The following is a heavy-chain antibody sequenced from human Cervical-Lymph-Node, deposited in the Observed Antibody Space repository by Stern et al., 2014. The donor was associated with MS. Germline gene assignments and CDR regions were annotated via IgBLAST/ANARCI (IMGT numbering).Heavy chain of an antibody. CDR1: GFTFSGYV. J-gene: IGHJ4*02. V-gene: IGHV3-33*01. CDR3: ARDDRTSWYGGMPH. CDR2: SWSDGTKE. D-gene: IGHD6-13*01. Sequence: VQLEESGGCSALPGWSLRLSWATSGFTFSGYVMYCVRPDPGKGLAWVAISWSDGTKEDYADSGKGRFTISRDNSKNTLYLQMTSLRAEDTAVYYCARDDRTSWYGGMPHWGQGTLVTVSS.